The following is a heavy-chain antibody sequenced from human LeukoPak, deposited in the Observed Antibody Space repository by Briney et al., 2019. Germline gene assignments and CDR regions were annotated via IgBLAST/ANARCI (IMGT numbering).Heavy chain of an antibody. V-gene: IGHV4-34*01. CDR3: ARGRVHLYSGRTGDYFDY. CDR1: GGSFSDYY. Sequence: SETLPLTCAVYGGSFSDYYWSWIRQPPGKGLEWIGEINHSGSTNYNPSLKSRVSISVDTSKNQFSLKLTSVTAADTAVYYCARGRVHLYSGRTGDYFDYWGQGTLVTVSS. J-gene: IGHJ4*02. D-gene: IGHD3-10*01. CDR2: INHSGST.